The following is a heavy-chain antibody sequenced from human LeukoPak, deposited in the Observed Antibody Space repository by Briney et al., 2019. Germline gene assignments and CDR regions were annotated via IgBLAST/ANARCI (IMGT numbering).Heavy chain of an antibody. CDR2: IYYSGST. D-gene: IGHD6-13*01. CDR1: GGSISSGGYY. Sequence: PSETLSLTCTVSGGSISSGGYYWSWIRQHPGKGLEWIGYIYYSGSTYYNPSLKSRVTISVDTSKNQFSLKLSSVTAADTAVYYCAREGTSAAGIFDYWGQGTLVTVSS. V-gene: IGHV4-31*03. J-gene: IGHJ4*02. CDR3: AREGTSAAGIFDY.